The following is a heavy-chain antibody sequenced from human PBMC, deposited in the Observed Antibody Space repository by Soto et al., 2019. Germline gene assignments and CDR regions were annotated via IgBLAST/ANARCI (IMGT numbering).Heavy chain of an antibody. V-gene: IGHV1-2*04. J-gene: IGHJ4*02. D-gene: IGHD5-12*01. Sequence: GASVKVSWKASGVTFSSYAISWLRQAPGQGLEWMGWINPNSGGTNYAQKFQGWVTMTRDTSISTAYMELSRLRSDDTAVYYCARGYDNRGGFDYLVQGTLVTVSS. CDR2: INPNSGGT. CDR1: GVTFSSYA. CDR3: ARGYDNRGGFDY.